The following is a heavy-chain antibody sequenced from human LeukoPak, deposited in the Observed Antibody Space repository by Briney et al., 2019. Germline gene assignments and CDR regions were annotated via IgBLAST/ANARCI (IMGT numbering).Heavy chain of an antibody. CDR1: GFTFSTYA. D-gene: IGHD6-19*01. V-gene: IGHV3-23*01. Sequence: GGSLRLSCAASGFTFSTYAMSWVRQAPGKGLEWVSGISGSGGSTSYADSVKGRFTISRDNSKNTLYLQMNSLRAEDTAIYYCAKDRDMLQYASGWYNFDYWGQGTLVTVSS. J-gene: IGHJ4*02. CDR3: AKDRDMLQYASGWYNFDY. CDR2: ISGSGGST.